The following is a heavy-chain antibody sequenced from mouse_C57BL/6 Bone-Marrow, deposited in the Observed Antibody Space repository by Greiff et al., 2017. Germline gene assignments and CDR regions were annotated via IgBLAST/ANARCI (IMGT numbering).Heavy chain of an antibody. CDR2: IYPGSGST. D-gene: IGHD1-1*01. Sequence: QVQLQQPGAELVKPGASVKMSCKASGYTFTSYWITWVKQRPGQGLGWIGDIYPGSGSTNYNEKFKSKATLTVDTSSSTAYMQLSSLTSEDSAVYYCAREDYYGSKGDYAMDYWGQGTSVTVSS. CDR1: GYTFTSYW. V-gene: IGHV1-55*01. CDR3: AREDYYGSKGDYAMDY. J-gene: IGHJ4*01.